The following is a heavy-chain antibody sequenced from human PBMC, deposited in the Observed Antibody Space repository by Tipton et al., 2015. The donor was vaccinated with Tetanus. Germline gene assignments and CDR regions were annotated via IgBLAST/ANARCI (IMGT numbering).Heavy chain of an antibody. Sequence: SLRLSCEASGFTFSSYTMHWVRLAPGRGLEWLGMLSDDGKFGSHAESVKGRFTISRDNSMRTLFLQMSSLRADDTAVYYCAGTRDYGGNQDAFDIWGQGTLVNVSS. V-gene: IGHV3-30-3*02. J-gene: IGHJ3*02. CDR2: LSDDGKFG. CDR3: AGTRDYGGNQDAFDI. D-gene: IGHD4-23*01. CDR1: GFTFSSYT.